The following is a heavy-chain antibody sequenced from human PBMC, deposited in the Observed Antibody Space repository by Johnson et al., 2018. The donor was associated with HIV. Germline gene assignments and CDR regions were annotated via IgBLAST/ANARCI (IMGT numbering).Heavy chain of an antibody. D-gene: IGHD3-10*01. Sequence: QVQLVESGGGVVQPGRSLRLSCAASGFTFSSYAMHWVRQAPGKGLEWVAVISYDGSNKYYADSVKGRFTVSRDNANNSLYLQMDSLRAGDTALYYCARAKRDDYGSGGVGAFDIWGQGTMVTVSS. CDR2: ISYDGSNK. J-gene: IGHJ3*02. CDR3: ARAKRDDYGSGGVGAFDI. V-gene: IGHV3-30*14. CDR1: GFTFSSYA.